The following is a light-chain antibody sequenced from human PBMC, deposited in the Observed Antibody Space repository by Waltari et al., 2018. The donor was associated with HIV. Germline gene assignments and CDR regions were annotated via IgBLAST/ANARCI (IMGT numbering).Light chain of an antibody. Sequence: SYDLTQAPSVSVTPGQTAKIPCSGDALSRHFVSWYRQKPGQVPMMIIFQDVQRPSGIPARFSASTSGTIATLTISEVQAEDEADYYCQSAHNSHTIFGGGTKLTVL. V-gene: IGLV3-25*03. CDR2: QDV. J-gene: IGLJ2*01. CDR3: QSAHNSHTI. CDR1: ALSRHF.